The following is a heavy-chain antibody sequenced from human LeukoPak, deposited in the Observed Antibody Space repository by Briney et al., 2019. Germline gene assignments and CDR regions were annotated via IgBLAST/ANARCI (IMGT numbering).Heavy chain of an antibody. D-gene: IGHD3-22*01. CDR1: GASISSTGYY. J-gene: IGHJ4*02. V-gene: IGHV4-39*01. CDR3: AGYYHDSSGYLG. Sequence: SETLSLTCTVSGASISSTGYYWGWIRQPPGKGLEWIGSISYSGSTYYNSSLKSRVTISVDTSKNQFSVKLTSVTAADTALYYCAGYYHDSSGYLGCGQGTLVTVSS. CDR2: ISYSGST.